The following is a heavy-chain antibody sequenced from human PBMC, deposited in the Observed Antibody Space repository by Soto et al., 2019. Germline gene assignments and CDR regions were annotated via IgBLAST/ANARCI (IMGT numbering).Heavy chain of an antibody. CDR2: INGDGSYT. Sequence: EVQLVESGGGLVQPGGSLRLSCAASGFTFSTYWMHWVRQAPEKGLLWVSHINGDGSYTDFADSVKGRFTISRDNAKNTVYLQMQSLRVEDTAVYFCVRTLHGFEIWGPGTMVTVSS. V-gene: IGHV3-74*01. CDR1: GFTFSTYW. J-gene: IGHJ3*02. CDR3: VRTLHGFEI.